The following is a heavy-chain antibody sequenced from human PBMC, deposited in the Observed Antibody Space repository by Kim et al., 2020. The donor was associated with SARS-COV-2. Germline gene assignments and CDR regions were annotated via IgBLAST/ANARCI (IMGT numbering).Heavy chain of an antibody. V-gene: IGHV3-30*04. CDR1: GFTFSSYA. Sequence: VGSLRLSCAASGFTFSSYAMHWVRQAPGKGLEWVAVISYDGSNKYYADSVKGRFTISRDNSKNTLYLQMNSLRAEDTAVYYCARDSWYYDFWSGYYPSGGYYYFYYLDVWGNGTTVTVSS. CDR2: ISYDGSNK. J-gene: IGHJ6*03. D-gene: IGHD3-3*01. CDR3: ARDSWYYDFWSGYYPSGGYYYFYYLDV.